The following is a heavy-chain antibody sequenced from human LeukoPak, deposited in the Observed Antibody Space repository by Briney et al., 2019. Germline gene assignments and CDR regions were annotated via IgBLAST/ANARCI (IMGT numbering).Heavy chain of an antibody. CDR1: GITFRNYA. Sequence: PGGSLRLSCAASGITFRNYAMHWVRQAPGKGLEWVAAISHDANNKYYADSVKGRFIISRDNSKNTLYMEVHVLRVEDTAVYFCARELHYNDISGELDSWGQGTLVTVSS. D-gene: IGHD3-22*01. V-gene: IGHV3-30*01. CDR3: ARELHYNDISGELDS. J-gene: IGHJ4*02. CDR2: ISHDANNK.